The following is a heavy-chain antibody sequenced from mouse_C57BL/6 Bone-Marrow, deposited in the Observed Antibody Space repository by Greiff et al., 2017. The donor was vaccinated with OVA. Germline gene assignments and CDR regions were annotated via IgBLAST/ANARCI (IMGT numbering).Heavy chain of an antibody. D-gene: IGHD1-3*01. CDR2: IDPSDSYT. CDR3: ASSGAMDY. V-gene: IGHV1-59*01. CDR1: GYTFTSYW. J-gene: IGHJ4*01. Sequence: QVQLQQPGAELVRPGTSVKLSCKASGYTFTSYWMHWVKQRPGQGLEWIGVIDPSDSYTNYNQKFKGKATLTVDTSSSTAYMQLSSLTYEDSAVYYCASSGAMDYWGQGTSVTVSS.